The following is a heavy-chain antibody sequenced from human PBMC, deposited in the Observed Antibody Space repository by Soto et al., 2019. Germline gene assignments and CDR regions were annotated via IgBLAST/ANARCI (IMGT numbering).Heavy chain of an antibody. CDR1: GFTFDDYA. V-gene: IGHV3-9*01. J-gene: IGHJ3*02. CDR2: ISWNSGSI. Sequence: PGGSLRLSCAASGFTFDDYAMHWVRQAPGKGLEWVSGISWNSGSIGYADSVKGRFTISRDNAKNSLYLQMNSLRAEDTALYYCAKDKFDLIDYDFWSGYTHRDAFDIWGQGTMVTVSS. CDR3: AKDKFDLIDYDFWSGYTHRDAFDI. D-gene: IGHD3-3*01.